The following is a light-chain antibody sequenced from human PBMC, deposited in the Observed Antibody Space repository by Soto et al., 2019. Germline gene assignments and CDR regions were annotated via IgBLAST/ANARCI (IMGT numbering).Light chain of an antibody. V-gene: IGKV2-28*01. CDR2: LGS. J-gene: IGKJ1*01. CDR1: QSLLHSNGYNY. Sequence: DIVMTQSPLSLPVTPGEPASISCRSSQSLLHSNGYNYLDWYLQKPGQSPQLLIYLGSNRASGVPDRLSGGGSGTDFTLKISRVEAEDVGVYYCMQPLQTPWTFGQGTKVEIK. CDR3: MQPLQTPWT.